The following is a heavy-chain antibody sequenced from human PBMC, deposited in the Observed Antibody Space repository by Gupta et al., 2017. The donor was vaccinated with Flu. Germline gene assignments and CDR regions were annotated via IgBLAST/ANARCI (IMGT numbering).Heavy chain of an antibody. V-gene: IGHV3-53*01. D-gene: IGHD3-10*01. CDR2: ISSGDKI. Sequence: EVQLVESGGNLIQPGGSLRLSCAASGFTVRTNYMSWLRQAPGKGLEWVALISSGDKIFYTDSVKDRFTISRDNSNNMLHLQMSSLRAEDTAVYYCARDSVISPGPENYMDVWGKGTTVTVSS. J-gene: IGHJ6*03. CDR3: ARDSVISPGPENYMDV. CDR1: GFTVRTNY.